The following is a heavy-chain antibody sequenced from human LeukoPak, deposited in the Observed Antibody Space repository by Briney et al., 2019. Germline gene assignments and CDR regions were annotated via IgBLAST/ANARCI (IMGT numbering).Heavy chain of an antibody. CDR2: IYYSGST. J-gene: IGHJ4*02. CDR3: ARGSIAVAGAIDY. D-gene: IGHD6-19*01. Sequence: PSETLSLTCTVSGGSISSSSYYWGWIRQPPGKGLEGIGSIYYSGSTYYNPSLKSRVTISVDTSKNQFSLKLSSVTAADTAVYYCARGSIAVAGAIDYWGQGTLVTVSS. CDR1: GGSISSSSYY. V-gene: IGHV4-39*07.